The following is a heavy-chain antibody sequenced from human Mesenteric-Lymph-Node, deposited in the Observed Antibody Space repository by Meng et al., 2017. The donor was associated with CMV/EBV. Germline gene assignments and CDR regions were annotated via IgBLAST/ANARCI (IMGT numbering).Heavy chain of an antibody. Sequence: GSLRLSCAVYGGSFSGYYWSWIRQPPGKGLEWIGEINHSGSTNYNPSLKSRVTISVDTSKNQFSLKLSSVTAADTAVYYCARYDFWSGYPYFDYWGQGTLVTVSS. V-gene: IGHV4-34*01. CDR3: ARYDFWSGYPYFDY. D-gene: IGHD3-3*01. J-gene: IGHJ4*02. CDR2: INHSGST. CDR1: GGSFSGYY.